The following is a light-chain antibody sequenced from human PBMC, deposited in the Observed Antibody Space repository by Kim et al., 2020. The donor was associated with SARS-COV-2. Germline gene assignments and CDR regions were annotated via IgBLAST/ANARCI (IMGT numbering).Light chain of an antibody. CDR3: QSYDNSLSVV. CDR1: SYNIGANYD. Sequence: GQRVTISGTGSSYNIGANYDAHWYQQLPGTAPKLLIYGTNNRPSGVPDRFSGSRSGTSASLVITGLQAEDEADYYCQSYDNSLSVVFGGGTQLTVL. CDR2: GTN. V-gene: IGLV1-40*01. J-gene: IGLJ2*01.